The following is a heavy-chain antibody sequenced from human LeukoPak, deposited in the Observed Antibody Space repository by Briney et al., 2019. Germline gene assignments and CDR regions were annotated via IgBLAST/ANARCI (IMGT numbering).Heavy chain of an antibody. CDR1: GFTFSSNA. V-gene: IGHV3-23*01. Sequence: GGSLRLSCAASGFTFSSNAMSWVRQAPGKGLEWVSGISGSGDKTYYADSVKGRFSVSRDNSKNTLYLQMNSLRAEDTAVYYCAKCLRCPKDGLDVWGQGTTVTVSS. J-gene: IGHJ6*02. CDR2: ISGSGDKT. D-gene: IGHD3-3*01. CDR3: AKCLRCPKDGLDV.